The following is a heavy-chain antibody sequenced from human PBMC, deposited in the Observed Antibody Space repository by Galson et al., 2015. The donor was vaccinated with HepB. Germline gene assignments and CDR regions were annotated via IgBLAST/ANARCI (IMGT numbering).Heavy chain of an antibody. CDR3: ARQRGYYDFWSGYWGWDY. CDR2: IYYSGST. Sequence: SETLSLTCTVSGGSISSSSYYWGWIRQPPGKGLEWIGSIYYSGSTYYNPSLKSRVTISVDTSKNQFSLKLSSVTAADTAVYYCARQRGYYDFWSGYWGWDYWGQGTLVTVSS. D-gene: IGHD3-3*01. V-gene: IGHV4-39*01. J-gene: IGHJ4*02. CDR1: GGSISSSSYY.